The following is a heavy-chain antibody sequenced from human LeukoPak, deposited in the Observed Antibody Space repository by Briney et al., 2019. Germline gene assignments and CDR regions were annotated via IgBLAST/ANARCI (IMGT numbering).Heavy chain of an antibody. CDR3: ARVSYSSSWYYHYMDV. D-gene: IGHD6-13*01. J-gene: IGHJ6*03. V-gene: IGHV4-39*07. CDR2: IYYSGST. Sequence: SETLSLTCTVSGGSISSSSYYWGWIRQPPWKGLEWIGSIYYSGSTYYNPSLKSRVTISVDTSKNQFSLKLSSVTAADTAVYYCARVSYSSSWYYHYMDVWGKGTTVTVSS. CDR1: GGSISSSSYY.